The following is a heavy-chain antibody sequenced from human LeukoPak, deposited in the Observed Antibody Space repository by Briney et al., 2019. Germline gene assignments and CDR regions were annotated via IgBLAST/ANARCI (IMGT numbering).Heavy chain of an antibody. D-gene: IGHD5-24*01. V-gene: IGHV3-23*01. Sequence: GGSLRLSCAASGFTFSNYAMSWVRQVPGRGLEWVSTISSRGDSTYDADSVKGRFIISRDNSKNTLYLQMNSLRAEDAAVHYCAKDGDGRAFHYWGQGTLVIVS. J-gene: IGHJ4*02. CDR1: GFTFSNYA. CDR2: ISSRGDST. CDR3: AKDGDGRAFHY.